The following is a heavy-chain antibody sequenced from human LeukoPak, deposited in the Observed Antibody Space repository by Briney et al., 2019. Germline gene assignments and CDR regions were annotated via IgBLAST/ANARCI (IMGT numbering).Heavy chain of an antibody. J-gene: IGHJ4*02. CDR1: GYTFTGYY. V-gene: IGHV1-2*02. D-gene: IGHD6-19*01. CDR3: ARDPGVAVAVTGEYYFDY. Sequence: ASVKVSCKASGYTFTGYYMHWVRQAPGQGLEWMGWNNPNSGGTNYAQKFQGRVTMTRDTSISTAYMELSRLRSDDTAVYYCARDPGVAVAVTGEYYFDYWGQGTLVTVSS. CDR2: NNPNSGGT.